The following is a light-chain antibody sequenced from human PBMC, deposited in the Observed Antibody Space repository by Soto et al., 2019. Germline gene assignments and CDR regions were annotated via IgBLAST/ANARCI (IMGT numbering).Light chain of an antibody. J-gene: IGKJ4*01. CDR2: DAS. CDR3: QQFNNYPLT. CDR1: QGISSA. Sequence: IQMTQSPSSLSACVGDRVTISCRASQGISSALAWYQQKPGKPPKLLIYDASSLESGVPSRFSGSGSGTDFTLTISSLQPEDFATYYCQQFNNYPLTFGGGTKVDIK. V-gene: IGKV1D-13*01.